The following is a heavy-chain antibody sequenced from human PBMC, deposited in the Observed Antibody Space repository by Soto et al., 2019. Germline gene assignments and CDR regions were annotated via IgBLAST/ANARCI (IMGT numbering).Heavy chain of an antibody. V-gene: IGHV3-23*01. CDR2: ISGSGGST. D-gene: IGHD3-16*01. J-gene: IGHJ4*02. CDR1: GFTFSSYA. CDR3: AKDTAWVSSRPSFDY. Sequence: GGSLRLSCAASGFTFSSYAMSWVRQAPGKGLEWVSAISGSGGSTYYADSVKGRFTISRDNSKNTLYLQMNSLRAEDTAVYYCAKDTAWVSSRPSFDYWGQGTLVTVSS.